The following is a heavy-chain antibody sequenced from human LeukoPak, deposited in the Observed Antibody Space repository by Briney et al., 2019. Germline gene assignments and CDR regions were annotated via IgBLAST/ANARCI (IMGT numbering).Heavy chain of an antibody. CDR1: GYTFTGYY. Sequence: ASVKVSCKASGYTFTGYYMHWVRQAPGQGLEWMGWINPNSGGTNHAQKFQGRVTMTRDTSISTAYMELSRLRSDNTAVYYCARDRRGTGNSFHYWGQGTLVTVSS. D-gene: IGHD2-8*02. CDR3: ARDRRGTGNSFHY. V-gene: IGHV1-2*02. J-gene: IGHJ4*02. CDR2: INPNSGGT.